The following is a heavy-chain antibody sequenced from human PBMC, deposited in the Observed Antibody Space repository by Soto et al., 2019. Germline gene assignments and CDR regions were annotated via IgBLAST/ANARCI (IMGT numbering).Heavy chain of an antibody. CDR1: GGSFSGYY. CDR3: ASSIFGVVIRSPGAGFDP. J-gene: IGHJ5*02. D-gene: IGHD3-3*02. V-gene: IGHV4-34*01. Sequence: SETLSLTWAVYGGSFSGYYWSWIRQPPGKGLEWIGEINHSGSTNYNPSLKSRVTISVDTSKNQFSLKLSSVTAADTAVYYCASSIFGVVIRSPGAGFDPWGQGTLVTVSS. CDR2: INHSGST.